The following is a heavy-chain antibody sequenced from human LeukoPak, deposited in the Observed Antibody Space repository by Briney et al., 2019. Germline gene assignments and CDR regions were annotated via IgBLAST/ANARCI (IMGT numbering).Heavy chain of an antibody. D-gene: IGHD3-3*01. CDR1: GYTFTSSG. V-gene: IGHV1-8*03. CDR2: MNPNSGNT. CDR3: ARGLRGRSGYYFSSHTRGYYYMDV. Sequence: AASVKVSCKASGYTFTSSGISWVRQAPGQGLEWMGWMNPNSGNTGYAQKFQGRVTITRNTSISTAYMELSSLRSEDTAVYYCARGLRGRSGYYFSSHTRGYYYMDVWGKGTTVTISS. J-gene: IGHJ6*03.